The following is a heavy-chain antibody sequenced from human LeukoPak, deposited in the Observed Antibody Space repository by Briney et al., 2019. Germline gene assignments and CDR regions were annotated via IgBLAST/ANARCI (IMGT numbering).Heavy chain of an antibody. Sequence: SETLSLTCADYGGSFSGYYWSWIRQPPGKGLEWIGEINHSGSTNYNPSLKSRVTISVDTSKNQFSLKLSSVTAADTAVYYCARGTAAAGFDYWGQGTLVTVSS. D-gene: IGHD6-13*01. J-gene: IGHJ4*02. V-gene: IGHV4-34*01. CDR1: GGSFSGYY. CDR2: INHSGST. CDR3: ARGTAAAGFDY.